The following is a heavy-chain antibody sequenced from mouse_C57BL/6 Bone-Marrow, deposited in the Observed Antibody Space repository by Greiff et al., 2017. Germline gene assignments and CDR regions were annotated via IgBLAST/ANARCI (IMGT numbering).Heavy chain of an antibody. CDR1: GFTFSSYG. V-gene: IGHV5-6*01. J-gene: IGHJ3*01. CDR2: ISSGGSYT. D-gene: IGHD2-3*01. Sequence: EVKLVESGGDLVKPGGSLKLSCAASGFTFSSYGMSWVRQTPDKRLEWVATISSGGSYTYYPASVKGRFTISRDNAKNTLYLQMSSLKSEDTAMYYCDGYYGFAYWGQGTLVTVSA. CDR3: DGYYGFAY.